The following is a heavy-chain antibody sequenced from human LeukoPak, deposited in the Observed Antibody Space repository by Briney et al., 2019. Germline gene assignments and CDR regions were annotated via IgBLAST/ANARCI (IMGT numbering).Heavy chain of an antibody. Sequence: PGGSLRLSCAASEFTFTSYELNWVRQAPGKGLEWVSYISSSGNTIYYADSLKGRFTISRDNAKNSLYLQMNSLRAEDTAVYYCARDLAWDAFDIWGQGTMVTVSS. CDR2: ISSSGNTI. V-gene: IGHV3-48*03. CDR3: ARDLAWDAFDI. CDR1: EFTFTSYE. J-gene: IGHJ3*02.